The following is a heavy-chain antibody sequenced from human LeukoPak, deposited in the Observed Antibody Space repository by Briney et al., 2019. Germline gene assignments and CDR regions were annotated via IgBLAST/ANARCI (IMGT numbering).Heavy chain of an antibody. Sequence: GASVKVSCKASGYTFTSYGISWVRQAPGQGLEWMGWMNPNSGNTCYAQKFQGRVTMTRNTSISTAYMELSSLRSEDTAVYYCARTTYYYDSSGYYSGAFDIWGQGTMVTVSS. J-gene: IGHJ3*02. D-gene: IGHD3-22*01. CDR1: GYTFTSYG. CDR3: ARTTYYYDSSGYYSGAFDI. CDR2: MNPNSGNT. V-gene: IGHV1-8*02.